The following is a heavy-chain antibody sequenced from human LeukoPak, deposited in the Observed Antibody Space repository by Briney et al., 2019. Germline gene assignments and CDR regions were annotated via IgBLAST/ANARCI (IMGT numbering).Heavy chain of an antibody. CDR3: TSDEGEDTSY. D-gene: IGHD1-26*01. CDR2: IRSKAYGGTA. V-gene: IGHV3-49*04. CDR1: GFTFSSYE. J-gene: IGHJ4*02. Sequence: GGSLRLSCAASGFTFSSYEMNWVRQAPGKGLEWVGVIRSKAYGGTAEYAASVKGRFTISRDDSKSIAYLQMSSLKTEDTAVYYCTSDEGEDTSYWGQGTLVTVSS.